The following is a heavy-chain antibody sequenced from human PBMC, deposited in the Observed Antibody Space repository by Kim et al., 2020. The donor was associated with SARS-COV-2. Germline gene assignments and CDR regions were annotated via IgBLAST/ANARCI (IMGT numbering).Heavy chain of an antibody. CDR1: GFTVSSNY. J-gene: IGHJ6*02. Sequence: GVSLRLSCAASGFTVSSNYMSWVRQAPGKGLEWVSVIYSGGSTYYADSVKGRFTISRDNSKNTLYLQMNSLRAEDTAVYYCARALEFGGYYYYGMDVWGQGTTVTVSS. D-gene: IGHD3-10*01. V-gene: IGHV3-53*01. CDR3: ARALEFGGYYYYGMDV. CDR2: IYSGGST.